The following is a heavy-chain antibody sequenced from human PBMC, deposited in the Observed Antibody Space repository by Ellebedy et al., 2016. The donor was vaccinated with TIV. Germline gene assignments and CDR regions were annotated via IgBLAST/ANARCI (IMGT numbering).Heavy chain of an antibody. Sequence: GESLKISCAASGFNFSNYGLAWVRQAPGKGLEWVSSISDSGGDTYFPDSVECLFTIYRDNSRNTLYLQIHTLTAEDTAVYYCAREPGLGDYSGGNDFLVSWGQGTLVTVSS. CDR2: ISDSGGDT. V-gene: IGHV3-23*01. CDR1: GFNFSNYG. J-gene: IGHJ4*02. D-gene: IGHD3-10*01. CDR3: AREPGLGDYSGGNDFLVS.